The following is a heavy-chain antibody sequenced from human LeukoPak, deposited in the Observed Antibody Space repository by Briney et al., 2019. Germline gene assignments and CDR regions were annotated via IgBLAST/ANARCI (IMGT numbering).Heavy chain of an antibody. CDR1: GYTFTTYP. CDR2: INTNTGNP. CDR3: ASSYCSGGHCYPQHKVYYFDF. J-gene: IGHJ4*02. V-gene: IGHV7-4-1*02. Sequence: GASVKVSCKASGYTFTTYPMNWVRHAPGQGLEWMGWINTNTGNPTYAQGFAGRFVFSLDTSVSTAYLQISSLKPEDTAVYYCASSYCSGGHCYPQHKVYYFDFWGQGTLVTVSS. D-gene: IGHD2-15*01.